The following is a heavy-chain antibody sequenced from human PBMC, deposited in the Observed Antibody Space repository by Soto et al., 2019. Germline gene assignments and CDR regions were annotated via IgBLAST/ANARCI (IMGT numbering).Heavy chain of an antibody. CDR2: INPNSGGT. D-gene: IGHD3-9*01. J-gene: IGHJ3*02. CDR1: GYTFTGYY. CDR3: ARDEEADWDAFDI. Sequence: QVQLVQSGAEVKKPGASVKVSFKASGYTFTGYYMHWVRQAPGQGLEWMGWINPNSGGTNYAQKVQGRVTMTRDTSISTAYMELSRLRSDDTAVYYCARDEEADWDAFDIWGQGTMVTVSS. V-gene: IGHV1-2*02.